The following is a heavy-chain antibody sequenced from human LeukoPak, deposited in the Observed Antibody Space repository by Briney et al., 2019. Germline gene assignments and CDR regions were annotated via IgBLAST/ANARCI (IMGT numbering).Heavy chain of an antibody. J-gene: IGHJ4*02. CDR3: ARTAVYAMYYFDY. CDR1: GGTFSSYA. CDR2: IIPIFGTA. Sequence: HVASVKVSCKASGGTFSSYAISWVRQAPGQGLEWMGGIIPIFGTANYAQKFQGRVTITADESTSTAYMELSSLRSEDTAVYYCARTAVYAMYYFDYWGQGTLVTVSS. D-gene: IGHD2-8*01. V-gene: IGHV1-69*01.